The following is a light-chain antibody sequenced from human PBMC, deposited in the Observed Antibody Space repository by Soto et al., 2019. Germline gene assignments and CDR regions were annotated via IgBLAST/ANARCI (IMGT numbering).Light chain of an antibody. CDR1: SSDVGSYNL. CDR3: CSYAGSSTFRV. Sequence: QSVLTQPASVSGSPGQSITISCTGTSSDVGSYNLVSWYQQHPGKAPKLMIYEGSKRPSGVSNRFSGSKSGNTASLTISGLQAEDEADYYCCSYAGSSTFRVFGGGTK. CDR2: EGS. J-gene: IGLJ2*01. V-gene: IGLV2-23*03.